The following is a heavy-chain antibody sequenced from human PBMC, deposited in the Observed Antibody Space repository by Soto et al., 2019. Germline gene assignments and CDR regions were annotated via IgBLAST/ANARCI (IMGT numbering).Heavy chain of an antibody. CDR1: GYTFTSYG. CDR3: ARESVRLGELSLPGY. V-gene: IGHV1-18*01. CDR2: ISAYNGNT. J-gene: IGHJ4*02. Sequence: ASVKVSCKASGYTFTSYGISWVRQAPGQGLEWMGWISAYNGNTNYAQKLQGRVTMTTDTSTSTAYMELRSLRSDDTAVHYCARESVRLGELSLPGYWGQGTRVTVSS. D-gene: IGHD3-16*02.